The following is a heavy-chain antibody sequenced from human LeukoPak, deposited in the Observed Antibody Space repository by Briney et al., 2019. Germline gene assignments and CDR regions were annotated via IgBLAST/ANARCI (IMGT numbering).Heavy chain of an antibody. D-gene: IGHD3-10*01. V-gene: IGHV4-59*08. CDR2: IYYSGST. Sequence: SETLSLTCTVSGGSISSYYWSWIRQPPGKGLEWIGYIYYSGSTNYNPSLKSRVTISVDTSKNQFSLKLSSVTAADTAVYYCARHFSDGTHYYFDYWGQGTLVTVSS. CDR1: GGSISSYY. CDR3: ARHFSDGTHYYFDY. J-gene: IGHJ4*02.